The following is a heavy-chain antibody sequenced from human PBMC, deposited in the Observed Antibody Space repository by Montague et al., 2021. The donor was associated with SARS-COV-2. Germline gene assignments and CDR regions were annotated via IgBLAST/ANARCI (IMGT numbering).Heavy chain of an antibody. CDR2: SYYSGST. CDR1: RGSISSGGNY. D-gene: IGHD6-13*01. V-gene: IGHV4-31*03. J-gene: IGHJ5*02. CDR3: ARGRRYSSTWYGAFDP. Sequence: TLSLTCTVSRGSISSGGNYWSWIRRHPVKGLEWIGYSYYSGSTYYNPSLKSRVSISVDTSKNQFSLTLSSVTATDTAVYYCARGRRYSSTWYGAFDPWGQGMQVTVSS.